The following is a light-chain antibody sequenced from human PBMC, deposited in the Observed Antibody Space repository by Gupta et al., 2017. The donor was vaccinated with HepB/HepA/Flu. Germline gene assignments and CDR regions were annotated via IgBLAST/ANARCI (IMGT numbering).Light chain of an antibody. J-gene: IGLJ3*02. CDR3: AALDDSLNGLV. CDR2: YDD. V-gene: IGLV1-36*01. CDR1: WSNIGDNT. Sequence: QSVVTQPPSVSEAPRQRVTISCSGSWSNIGDNTVKWYQQLPGKAPKLLIYYDDLLPSGVSDRFSGSKSGTSASLTICGLQSEDEADYYCAALDDSLNGLVFGGGTKLTVL.